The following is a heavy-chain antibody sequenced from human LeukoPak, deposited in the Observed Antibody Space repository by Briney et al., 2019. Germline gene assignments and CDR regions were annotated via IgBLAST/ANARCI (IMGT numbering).Heavy chain of an antibody. Sequence: GASVKVSCKASGYTFTGYYMHWVRQAPGQGLEWMGWINPNSGGTNYAQKFQGRVTMTRDTSISTAYMELSGLRYEDTAVYYCAREWALSGTGSIGCPYWGQGTLVTVSS. CDR2: INPNSGGT. V-gene: IGHV1-2*02. J-gene: IGHJ4*02. CDR1: GYTFTGYY. D-gene: IGHD3-10*01. CDR3: AREWALSGTGSIGCPY.